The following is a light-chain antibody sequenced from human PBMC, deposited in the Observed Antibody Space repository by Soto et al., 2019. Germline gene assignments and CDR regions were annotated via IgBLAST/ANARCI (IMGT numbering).Light chain of an antibody. CDR2: KAS. J-gene: IGKJ1*01. V-gene: IGKV1-5*03. Sequence: DIQMTQSPSTLFASVGDRVTLTCRASQSISSWLAWYQQKPGKAPKLLIYKASSLESGVPSRFSGSGSGTEFTLTISSLQPDEFATYYCQQYNSYSRTFGQGTKVDIK. CDR1: QSISSW. CDR3: QQYNSYSRT.